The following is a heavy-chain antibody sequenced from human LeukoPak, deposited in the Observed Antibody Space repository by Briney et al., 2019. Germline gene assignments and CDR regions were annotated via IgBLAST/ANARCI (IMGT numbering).Heavy chain of an antibody. Sequence: PSETLSLTCTVSGGSISSYYWSWIRQPPGKGLEWIGYIYYSGSTNYNPSLKSRVTISVDTSKNQFSLKLSSVTAADTAVYYCARIRWLQFRVGYFDYWGQGTLVTVSS. J-gene: IGHJ4*02. D-gene: IGHD5-24*01. CDR1: GGSISSYY. CDR3: ARIRWLQFRVGYFDY. V-gene: IGHV4-59*12. CDR2: IYYSGST.